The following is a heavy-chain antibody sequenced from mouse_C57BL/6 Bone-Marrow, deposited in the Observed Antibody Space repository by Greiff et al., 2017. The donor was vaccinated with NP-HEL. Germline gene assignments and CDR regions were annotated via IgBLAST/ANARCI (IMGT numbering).Heavy chain of an antibody. J-gene: IGHJ1*03. CDR1: GFTFSDYY. D-gene: IGHD1-1*01. Sequence: EVKLVESEGGLVQPGSSMKLSCTASGFTFSDYYMAWVRQVPEKGLEWVANINYDGSSTYYLDSLKSRFIISRDNAKNILYLQMSRLKSEDTATYYCARFITTVVATDGWYFDVWGTGTTVTVSS. V-gene: IGHV5-16*01. CDR3: ARFITTVVATDGWYFDV. CDR2: INYDGSST.